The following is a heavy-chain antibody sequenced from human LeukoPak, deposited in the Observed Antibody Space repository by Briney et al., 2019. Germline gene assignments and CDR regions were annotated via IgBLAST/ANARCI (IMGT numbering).Heavy chain of an antibody. D-gene: IGHD5-18*01. CDR1: GFTFSSYS. V-gene: IGHV3-21*01. Sequence: GGSLRLYCAASGFTFSSYSMNWVRQAPGKGLEWVSSISSSSSYIYYADSVKGRFTISRDNAKNSLYLQMNTLRAEDTAVYYCARGSDTAMVLFYYFDYWGQGTLVTVSS. CDR2: ISSSSSYI. CDR3: ARGSDTAMVLFYYFDY. J-gene: IGHJ4*02.